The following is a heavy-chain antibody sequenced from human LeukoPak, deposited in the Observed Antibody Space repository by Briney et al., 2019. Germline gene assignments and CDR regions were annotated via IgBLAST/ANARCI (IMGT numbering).Heavy chain of an antibody. V-gene: IGHV3-23*01. CDR1: GFTFSSYA. D-gene: IGHD2-15*01. Sequence: GGSLRLSCAASGFTFSSYAMSWVRQAPGKGLEWVSAISGSGGSTYYADSVKGRFTISRDSSKNTLYLQMNSLRAEDTAVYYCAKDRIVVVVAAGSFDYWGQGTLVTVSS. J-gene: IGHJ4*02. CDR3: AKDRIVVVVAAGSFDY. CDR2: ISGSGGST.